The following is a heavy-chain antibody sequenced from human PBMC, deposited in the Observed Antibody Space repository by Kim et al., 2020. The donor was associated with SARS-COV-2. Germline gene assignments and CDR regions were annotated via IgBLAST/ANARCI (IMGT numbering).Heavy chain of an antibody. CDR3: ARHCPKWLAPAEYFQH. Sequence: SLKSRVTISVDTSKNQFSLKLSSVTAADTAVYYCARHCPKWLAPAEYFQHWGQGTLVTVSS. J-gene: IGHJ1*01. V-gene: IGHV4-59*08. D-gene: IGHD6-19*01.